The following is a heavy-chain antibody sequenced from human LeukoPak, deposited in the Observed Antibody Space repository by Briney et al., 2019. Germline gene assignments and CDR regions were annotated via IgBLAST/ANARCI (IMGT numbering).Heavy chain of an antibody. V-gene: IGHV1-18*01. D-gene: IGHD3-22*01. CDR2: ITAYNGNT. J-gene: IGHJ3*02. Sequence: ASVKLSCKASGYTFTSYGISWVRQAPGQGLQWMGCITAYNGNTNYAQKLQGRVTMTTDTSTSTAYMELRSLRSDDTAVYYCARDSAAQYYYDSSGYYSPVDAFDIWGQGTMVTVSS. CDR3: ARDSAAQYYYDSSGYYSPVDAFDI. CDR1: GYTFTSYG.